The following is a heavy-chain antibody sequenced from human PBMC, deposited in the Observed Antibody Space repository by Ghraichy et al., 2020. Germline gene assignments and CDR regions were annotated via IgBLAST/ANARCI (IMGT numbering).Heavy chain of an antibody. D-gene: IGHD3-3*01. Sequence: ASVKVSCKASGYTFTGYYMHWVRQAPGQGLEWMGWINPNIGATNYAQKFQGRVTMSRDTSISTAYMELNRLRSDDTAVYFCTREGVPISYYYGMDVWGQGTTVTVSS. CDR3: TREGVPISYYYGMDV. CDR1: GYTFTGYY. J-gene: IGHJ6*02. CDR2: INPNIGAT. V-gene: IGHV1-2*02.